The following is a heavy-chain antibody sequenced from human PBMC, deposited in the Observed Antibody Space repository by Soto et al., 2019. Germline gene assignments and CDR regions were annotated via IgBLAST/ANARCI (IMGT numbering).Heavy chain of an antibody. V-gene: IGHV1-69*12. J-gene: IGHJ4*02. CDR1: GGTFSRYA. Sequence: QVQLVQSGAEVKKPGSSVKVSCKASGGTFSRYAISWVRQAPGQGLEWMGGIIPIFGTANYAQKFQGRVTINADESTSTAYMELSSLRSEDTAMYYCARAAVAGSPYYFDYWGQGTLVTVSS. CDR2: IIPIFGTA. CDR3: ARAAVAGSPYYFDY. D-gene: IGHD6-19*01.